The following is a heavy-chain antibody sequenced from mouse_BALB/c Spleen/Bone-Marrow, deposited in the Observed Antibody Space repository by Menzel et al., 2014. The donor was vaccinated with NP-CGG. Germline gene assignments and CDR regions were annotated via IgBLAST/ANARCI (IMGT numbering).Heavy chain of an antibody. V-gene: IGHV1-14*01. J-gene: IGHJ4*01. Sequence: EVQLVESGPELVKPGASVKMSCKASGYTFTSYVMHWVKQKPGQGLEWIGYINPYNDGTKYNEKFKGKATLTSDKSSSTAYMELSSWTSEDSAVYYCARGGYGNVYYAMDYWGQGTSVTVSS. CDR3: ARGGYGNVYYAMDY. CDR2: INPYNDGT. D-gene: IGHD2-10*02. CDR1: GYTFTSYV.